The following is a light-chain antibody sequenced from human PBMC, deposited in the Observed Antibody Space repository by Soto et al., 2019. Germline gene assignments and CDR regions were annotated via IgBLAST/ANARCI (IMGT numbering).Light chain of an antibody. CDR3: QFGVT. Sequence: DIPMTQSPSTLSASVGDRVTITCRASQSISNWLAWYQQKPGKAPKLLIYKASSLESGVPSRFSGSGSGTEFTLTISSLQPDDFATYYCQFGVTFGGGTKVEIK. CDR1: QSISNW. CDR2: KAS. V-gene: IGKV1-5*03. J-gene: IGKJ4*01.